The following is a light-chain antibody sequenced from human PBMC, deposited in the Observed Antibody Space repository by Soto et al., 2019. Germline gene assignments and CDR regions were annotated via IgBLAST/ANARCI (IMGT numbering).Light chain of an antibody. V-gene: IGKV3-20*01. Sequence: EIVLTQSPGTLSLSPGERATLSCRASQSVSSSYLAWYQQKPGQAPRLLIYGASSRATGIPDRFSGSGSGTDVTLPISSLAPEDFSLYYCYLYRGSPLYTFGQGTKLEIQ. CDR3: YLYRGSPLYT. J-gene: IGKJ2*01. CDR2: GAS. CDR1: QSVSSSY.